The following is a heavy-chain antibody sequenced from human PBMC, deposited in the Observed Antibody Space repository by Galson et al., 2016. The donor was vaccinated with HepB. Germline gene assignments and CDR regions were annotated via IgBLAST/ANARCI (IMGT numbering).Heavy chain of an antibody. D-gene: IGHD2-2*01. V-gene: IGHV1-46*04. J-gene: IGHJ4*02. CDR3: AREFGDCDSTRCSKQHFDS. CDR1: GYTFTNYY. CDR2: INPGDGRS. Sequence: SVKVSCKASGYTFTNYYMHWVRQAPGQGLEWMAIINPGDGRSHSAQNLQGRVTVTRDTSTSTGYMELSSLMSEDTAMYYCAREFGDCDSTRCSKQHFDSWGQGTLVTVSS.